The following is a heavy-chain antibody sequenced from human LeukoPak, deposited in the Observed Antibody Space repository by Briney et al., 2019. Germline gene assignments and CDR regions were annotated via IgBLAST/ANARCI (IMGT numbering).Heavy chain of an antibody. CDR1: GYSFTSYW. CDR2: IYPGDSDT. CDR3: ARSPGYCSGGSCYEGDYYGMDV. J-gene: IGHJ6*02. Sequence: GESLKISCKGSGYSFTSYWIGWVRQMPGKGLEWMGIIYPGDSDTRYSPSFQGQVTISADKSISTAYLQWSSLKASDTAMYYCARSPGYCSGGSCYEGDYYGMDVWGQGTTVTVSS. V-gene: IGHV5-51*01. D-gene: IGHD2-15*01.